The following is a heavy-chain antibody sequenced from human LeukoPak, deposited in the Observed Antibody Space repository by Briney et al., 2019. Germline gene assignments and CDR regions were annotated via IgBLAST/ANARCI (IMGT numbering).Heavy chain of an antibody. D-gene: IGHD4-17*01. CDR1: GGTFSSYA. V-gene: IGHV1-69*13. Sequence: GASVKVSCKASGGTFSSYAISWVRQAPGQGLEWMGGIIPIFGTANYAQKFQGRVTITADESTSTAYMELSSLRSEDTAVYYCARAYDYGVQLGDYWGQGTLVTVSS. CDR2: IIPIFGTA. J-gene: IGHJ4*02. CDR3: ARAYDYGVQLGDY.